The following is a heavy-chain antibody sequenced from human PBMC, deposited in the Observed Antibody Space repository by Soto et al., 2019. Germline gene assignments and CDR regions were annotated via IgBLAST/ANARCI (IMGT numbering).Heavy chain of an antibody. CDR1: GGSISSGDYY. J-gene: IGHJ6*02. CDR2: IYYSGST. D-gene: IGHD4-4*01. Sequence: SETLSLTCTVSGGSISSGDYYWSWIRQPPGKGLEWIGYIYYSGSTYYNPSLKSRVTISVDTSKNQFTLKLSSVTAADTAVYYCASGTTVTTGGYYYYYYGMDVWGQGTTVNVS. CDR3: ASGTTVTTGGYYYYYYGMDV. V-gene: IGHV4-30-4*01.